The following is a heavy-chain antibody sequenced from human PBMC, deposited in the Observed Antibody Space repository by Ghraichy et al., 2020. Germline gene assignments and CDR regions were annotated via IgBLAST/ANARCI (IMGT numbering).Heavy chain of an antibody. CDR2: INHSGST. CDR3: ARVNMHITIFGIIITPPYFDY. CDR1: GGSFSGYY. Sequence: SQTLSLTCAVYGGSFSGYYWSWIRQPPGKGLEWIGEINHSGSTNYNPSLRSRVTISLDTSKNQFSLKLSSVTAADTAVYYCARVNMHITIFGIIITPPYFDYWGQGTLVTVSS. V-gene: IGHV4-34*01. D-gene: IGHD3-3*01. J-gene: IGHJ4*02.